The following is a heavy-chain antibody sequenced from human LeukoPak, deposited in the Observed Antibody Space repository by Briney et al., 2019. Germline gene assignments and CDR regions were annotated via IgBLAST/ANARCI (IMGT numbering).Heavy chain of an antibody. CDR1: GFTFSSYG. D-gene: IGHD3-10*01. Sequence: GGSLRLSCAASGFTFSSYGMHWVRQAPGKGLEWVAFIRYDGSNKYYADSVKGRFTISRDNSKNTPYLQMNSLRAEDTAVYYCAKDAPNYYGSGSYPDYWGQGTLVTASS. CDR2: IRYDGSNK. CDR3: AKDAPNYYGSGSYPDY. V-gene: IGHV3-30*02. J-gene: IGHJ4*02.